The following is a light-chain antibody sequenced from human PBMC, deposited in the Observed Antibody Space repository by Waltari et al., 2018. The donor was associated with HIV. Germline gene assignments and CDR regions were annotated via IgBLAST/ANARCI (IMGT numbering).Light chain of an antibody. CDR1: SGHSSFA. J-gene: IGLJ2*01. V-gene: IGLV4-69*01. Sequence: PVVTQSSSASASLGASVRLTCTLSSGHSSFAIAWHQQLPEKGPQYLLKVDSDGSHIRGDCSPDRFSGSSSGTERYLTLSNLQSDDEADYYCQTWGAGAVVFGGGTRLTVL. CDR2: VDSDGSH. CDR3: QTWGAGAVV.